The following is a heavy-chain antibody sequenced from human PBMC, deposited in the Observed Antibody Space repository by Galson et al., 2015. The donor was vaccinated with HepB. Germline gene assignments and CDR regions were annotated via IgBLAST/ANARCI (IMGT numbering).Heavy chain of an antibody. CDR2: ISGSDGNT. Sequence: SLRLSCAASGLSLSSNAMSWVRQAPRKGLEWVALISGSDGNTYYADSVKGRFTISRDNSKNTLILHMDSLRVEDTGVYYCANTSFDFWSAYPPIGWFGPWGQGALVTVSS. CDR1: GLSLSSNA. V-gene: IGHV3-23*01. CDR3: ANTSFDFWSAYPPIGWFGP. D-gene: IGHD3-3*01. J-gene: IGHJ5*02.